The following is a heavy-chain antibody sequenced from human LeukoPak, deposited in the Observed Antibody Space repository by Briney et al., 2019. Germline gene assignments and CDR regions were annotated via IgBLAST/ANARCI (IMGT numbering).Heavy chain of an antibody. CDR2: IYYSGST. V-gene: IGHV4-30-4*08. Sequence: SETLSLTCAVYGGSFSGYYWSWIRQPPGKGLEWIGYIYYSGSTYYNPSLKSRVTISVDTSKNQFSLKLSSVTAADTAVYYCARAGRIAARLKWFDPWGQGTLVTVSS. CDR3: ARAGRIAARLKWFDP. CDR1: GGSFSGYY. J-gene: IGHJ5*02. D-gene: IGHD6-6*01.